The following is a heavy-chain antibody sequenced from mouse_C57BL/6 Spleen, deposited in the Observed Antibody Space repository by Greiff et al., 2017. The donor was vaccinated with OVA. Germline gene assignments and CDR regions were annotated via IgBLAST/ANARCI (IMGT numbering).Heavy chain of an antibody. CDR2: ISSGGDYI. V-gene: IGHV5-9-1*02. J-gene: IGHJ3*01. CDR1: GFTFSSYA. Sequence: EVKLMESGEGLVKPGGSLKLSCAASGFTFSSYAMSWVRQTPEKRLEWVAYISSGGDYIYYADTVKGRFTISRDNARNTLYLQMSSLKSEDTAMYYCTREREAWFAYWGQGTLVTVSA. CDR3: TREREAWFAY.